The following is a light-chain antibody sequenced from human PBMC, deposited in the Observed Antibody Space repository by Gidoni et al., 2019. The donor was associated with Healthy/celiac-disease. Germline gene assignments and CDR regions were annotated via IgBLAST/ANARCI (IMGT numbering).Light chain of an antibody. CDR2: GAS. V-gene: IGKV3-15*01. CDR1: QSVFRI. CDR3: QQYKSWPLT. Sequence: EIVMTQSPGTLSVSPGERVTLSCRASQSVFRILAWYQQKPGQAPRLLIYGASTRATGIPDRFSGSGSGTEFTLTISSLQSEDYALYYCQQYKSWPLTFGGGTQVEIK. J-gene: IGKJ4*01.